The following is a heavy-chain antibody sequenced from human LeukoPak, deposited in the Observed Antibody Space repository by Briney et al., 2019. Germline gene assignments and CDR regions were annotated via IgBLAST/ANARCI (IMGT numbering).Heavy chain of an antibody. CDR3: ARKHDYGPFDY. CDR2: IYPGDSDT. J-gene: IGHJ4*02. CDR1: VYSFTNYW. V-gene: IGHV5-51*01. D-gene: IGHD4-17*01. Sequence: GEPLKISCKGSVYSFTNYWICLVRQMPGKGLEWMGIIYPGDSDTRYSPSFQGQVTISADRSISTAYLQWSSLKASDTAMYYCARKHDYGPFDYWGQGTLVTVSS.